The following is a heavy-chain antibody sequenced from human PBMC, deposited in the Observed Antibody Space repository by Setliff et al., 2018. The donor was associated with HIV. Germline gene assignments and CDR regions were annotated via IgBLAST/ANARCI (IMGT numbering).Heavy chain of an antibody. CDR1: GFTFGDFC. Sequence: PGGSLRLSCETSGFTFGDFCMNWVRQAPGKGLEWISYISSERTSIYYADSVKGRFTISRDNDRNSLYLQMNGLRAEDTAVYYCARGPTTVTNYYYYYMDVWGKGTTVTVSS. J-gene: IGHJ6*03. CDR3: ARGPTTVTNYYYYYMDV. CDR2: ISSERTSI. D-gene: IGHD4-17*01. V-gene: IGHV3-48*01.